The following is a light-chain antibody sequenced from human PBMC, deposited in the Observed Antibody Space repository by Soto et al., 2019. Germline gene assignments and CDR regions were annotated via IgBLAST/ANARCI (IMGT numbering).Light chain of an antibody. CDR2: GAS. CDR3: QQYNNWPPLT. V-gene: IGKV3-15*01. J-gene: IGKJ4*01. CDR1: QSVSRN. Sequence: EIVMTQSPATLSVSPGERATLSCRASQSVSRNLAWYQQKAGQAPRLLIYGASTRATGIPARFSGSGSGTELTLTISSLQSEDFAVYYCQQYNNWPPLTFGGGTKVELK.